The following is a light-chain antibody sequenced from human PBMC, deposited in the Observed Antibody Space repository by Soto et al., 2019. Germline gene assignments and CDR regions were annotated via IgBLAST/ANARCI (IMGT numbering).Light chain of an antibody. CDR1: NIGSKS. V-gene: IGLV3-21*04. Sequence: SYELTQPPSVSVAPGKTAKITCGGNNIGSKSLYWYQPKPGQAPVLVIYYDKDRPAGIPEGFSGSNTGNTATLTIRRVEAGDEADYYCHACSSTSDPVVFGGGTKVTVL. CDR2: YDK. CDR3: HACSSTSDPVV. J-gene: IGLJ2*01.